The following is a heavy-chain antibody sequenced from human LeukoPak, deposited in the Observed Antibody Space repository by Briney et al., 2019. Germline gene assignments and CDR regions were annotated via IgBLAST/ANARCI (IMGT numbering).Heavy chain of an antibody. CDR3: ARAPLPVIAARAYYFDY. CDR1: GGTFSSYA. V-gene: IGHV1-69*13. Sequence: ASVKVSCKASGGTFSSYAISWVRQAPGQGLEWMGGIIPIFGTANYAQKFQGRVTITADESTSTAYMELSSLRSEDTAVYYCARAPLPVIAARAYYFDYWGQGTLVTVSS. D-gene: IGHD6-6*01. J-gene: IGHJ4*02. CDR2: IIPIFGTA.